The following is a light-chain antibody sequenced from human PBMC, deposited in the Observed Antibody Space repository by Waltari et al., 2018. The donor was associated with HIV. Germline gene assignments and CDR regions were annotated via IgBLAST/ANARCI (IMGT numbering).Light chain of an antibody. J-gene: IGLJ2*01. CDR1: TSDVGSYNL. V-gene: IGLV2-23*02. CDR3: CSYAGSSTSVV. CDR2: EVS. Sequence: QSALTQPASVSGSPGQSIPIPCTGTTSDVGSYNLVSCYQQHPGKPPKPMIYEVSKLPSGVSNRFARFKSGNTASMTSPGLQAEDEADDSCCSYAGSSTSVVFGGGTKLTVL.